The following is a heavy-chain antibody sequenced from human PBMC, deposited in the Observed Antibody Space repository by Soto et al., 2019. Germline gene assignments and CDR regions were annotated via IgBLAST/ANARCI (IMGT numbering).Heavy chain of an antibody. CDR1: GFTVSSNY. D-gene: IGHD6-19*01. Sequence: GGSLRLSCAASGFTVSSNYMSWVRQAPGKGLEWVSVIYSGGSTYYADSVKGRFTISRDNSKNTLYLQMNSLRAEDTAVYYCASAVAGGAFDIWGQGTMVTVSS. J-gene: IGHJ3*02. V-gene: IGHV3-66*01. CDR2: IYSGGST. CDR3: ASAVAGGAFDI.